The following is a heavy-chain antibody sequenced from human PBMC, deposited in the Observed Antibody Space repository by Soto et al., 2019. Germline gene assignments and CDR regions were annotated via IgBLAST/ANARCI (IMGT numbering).Heavy chain of an antibody. CDR2: IKQDGSEK. V-gene: IGHV3-7*01. Sequence: GGSLRLSCAASGFTFSSYWMSWFRQAPGKGLEWVANIKQDGSEKYYVDSVKGRFTISRDNAKNSLYLQMNSLRAEDTAVYYCARLRDSGPYYFDYWGQGTLVTVSS. CDR3: ARLRDSGPYYFDY. J-gene: IGHJ4*02. CDR1: GFTFSSYW.